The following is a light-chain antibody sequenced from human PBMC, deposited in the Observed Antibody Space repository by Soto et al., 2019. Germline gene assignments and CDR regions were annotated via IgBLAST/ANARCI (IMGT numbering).Light chain of an antibody. J-gene: IGKJ5*01. CDR3: QQRSNWPIT. CDR1: QSVRSSY. CDR2: GAS. Sequence: DIVLTQSPGTLSLSPGERVSLSCRASQSVRSSYLAWYQQKPGQAPRLLIYGASSRPTDIPARFSGSGSGTDFTLTISSLEPEDFALYYCQQRSNWPITFGQGTRLEI. V-gene: IGKV3D-20*02.